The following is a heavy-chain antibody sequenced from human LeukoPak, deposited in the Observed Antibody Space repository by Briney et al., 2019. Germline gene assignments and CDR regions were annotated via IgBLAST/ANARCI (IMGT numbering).Heavy chain of an antibody. Sequence: PGGSLRLSCAASGITFGIYWMSWVRQAPGKGLEWVGRTRNKANSYTTEYAASVKGRFTISRDDSKNSLYLQMNSLKTEDTALYYCAKGVLSGYGLVDFWGQGTMVTVSS. J-gene: IGHJ3*01. CDR2: TRNKANSYTT. CDR1: GITFGIYW. CDR3: AKGVLSGYGLVDF. V-gene: IGHV3-72*01. D-gene: IGHD3-22*01.